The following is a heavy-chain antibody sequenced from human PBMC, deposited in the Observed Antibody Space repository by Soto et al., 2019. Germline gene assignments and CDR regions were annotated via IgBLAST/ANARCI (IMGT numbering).Heavy chain of an antibody. CDR3: ARDLRVAGSDAFDI. J-gene: IGHJ3*02. CDR1: GFTFTDYY. D-gene: IGHD6-19*01. CDR2: ISFSGTTI. V-gene: IGHV3-11*01. Sequence: GSLRVSCAASGFTFTDYYMVLIRQAPGKGLEWVSYISFSGTTIYYADSVEGRFTISRDNAKKSLDLQMNSLRAEDTAVYYCARDLRVAGSDAFDIWGQGTMVTVSS.